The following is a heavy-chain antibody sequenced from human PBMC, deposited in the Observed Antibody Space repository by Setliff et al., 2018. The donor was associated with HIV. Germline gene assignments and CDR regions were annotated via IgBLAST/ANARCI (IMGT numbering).Heavy chain of an antibody. V-gene: IGHV4-39*01. CDR2: IYYSGST. CDR1: GGSISSSSYY. CDR3: ARHRGSSTSSPYYFDY. Sequence: PSETLSLTCTVSGGSISSSSYYWGWIRQPPGKGLEWIGSIYYSGSTYQNPSLKSRVTISVDTSKNQFSLKLSSVTAADTAVYYCARHRGSSTSSPYYFDYWGQGTLVTVSS. J-gene: IGHJ4*02. D-gene: IGHD2-2*01.